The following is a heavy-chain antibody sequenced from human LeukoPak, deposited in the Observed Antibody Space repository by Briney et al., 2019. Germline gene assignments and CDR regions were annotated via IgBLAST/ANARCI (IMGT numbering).Heavy chain of an antibody. V-gene: IGHV4-4*07. D-gene: IGHD2-2*01. J-gene: IGHJ1*01. CDR2: IHTSGST. CDR1: GGSISSYY. CDR3: ARGLGYCSSTSCYSNQYFQH. Sequence: SETLSLTCTVSGGSISSYYWSWVRQPAGKGLEWIGRIHTSGSTDYNPSLKSRVTISVDTSKNQFSLKLSSVTAADTAVYYCARGLGYCSSTSCYSNQYFQHWGQGTLVTVSS.